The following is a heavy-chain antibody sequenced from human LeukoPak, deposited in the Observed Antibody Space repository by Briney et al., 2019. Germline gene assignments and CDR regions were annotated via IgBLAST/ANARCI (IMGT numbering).Heavy chain of an antibody. CDR1: GFTFSRYS. J-gene: IGHJ3*02. Sequence: PGGSLRLSCAASGFTFSRYSMNWVRQAPGKGLEWVSSISTSSIYIYYADSLKGRFTISRDNAKNSPYLQMNSLGAEDTAVYYCARVRLQPRTLLDDAFDIWGQGTMVTVSS. CDR3: ARVRLQPRTLLDDAFDI. CDR2: ISTSSIYI. D-gene: IGHD1-14*01. V-gene: IGHV3-21*01.